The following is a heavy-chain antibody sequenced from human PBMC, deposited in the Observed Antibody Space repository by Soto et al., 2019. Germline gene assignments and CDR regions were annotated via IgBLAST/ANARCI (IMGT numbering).Heavy chain of an antibody. J-gene: IGHJ4*02. V-gene: IGHV3-30*18. Sequence: QVQLVESGGGVVQPGRSLRLSCAASGFTFSSYGMHWVRQAPGKRLEWVAVISYDGSNKYYADSVKGRFTISRDNSKNTLYLQMNSLRAEDTAVYYCAKDQGSGLPADYFDYWGQGTLVTVSS. CDR3: AKDQGSGLPADYFDY. CDR2: ISYDGSNK. CDR1: GFTFSSYG. D-gene: IGHD2-15*01.